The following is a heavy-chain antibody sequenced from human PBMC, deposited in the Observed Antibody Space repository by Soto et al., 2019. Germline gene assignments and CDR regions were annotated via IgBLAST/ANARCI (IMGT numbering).Heavy chain of an antibody. CDR2: IKSKAAGGTA. CDR3: SSGMAAGTY. D-gene: IGHD6-13*01. V-gene: IGHV3-15*07. CDR1: GLTFTDAW. Sequence: EVQLVESGGGLVTPGGSLRLSCAVTGLTFTDAWMNWMRQAAGKGPEWVGRIKSKAAGGTADYAAAVKDRFTMSRDDSKNMLYLQMNSLKSADTAVYYCSSGMAAGTYWGQGTLVTVSS. J-gene: IGHJ4*02.